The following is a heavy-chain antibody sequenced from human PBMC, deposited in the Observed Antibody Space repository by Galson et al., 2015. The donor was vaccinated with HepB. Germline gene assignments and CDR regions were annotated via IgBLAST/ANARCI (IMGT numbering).Heavy chain of an antibody. D-gene: IGHD6-13*01. CDR3: ARDLEIAAAGRGYFDY. CDR2: INPNSGGT. CDR1: GYTFTGYH. V-gene: IGHV1-2*06. J-gene: IGHJ4*02. Sequence: SVKVSCKASGYTFTGYHMHWVRQAPGQGLEWMGRINPNSGGTNYAQKFQGRVTMTRDTSISTAYMELSRLRSDDTAVYYCARDLEIAAAGRGYFDYWGQGTLVTVSS.